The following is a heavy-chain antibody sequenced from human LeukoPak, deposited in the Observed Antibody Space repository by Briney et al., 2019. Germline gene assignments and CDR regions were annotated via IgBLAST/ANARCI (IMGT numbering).Heavy chain of an antibody. V-gene: IGHV4-59*12. J-gene: IGHJ4*02. CDR1: GGSMSHYY. Sequence: SETLSLTCTVSGGSMSHYYWSWIRQPPGKGLEWIGYIYYLGSTNYKPSLKSRVTTSIDTSKSQFSLRLNSVTAADTAVYYCARTGETFFDYWGQGTLVTVSS. D-gene: IGHD1-1*01. CDR2: IYYLGST. CDR3: ARTGETFFDY.